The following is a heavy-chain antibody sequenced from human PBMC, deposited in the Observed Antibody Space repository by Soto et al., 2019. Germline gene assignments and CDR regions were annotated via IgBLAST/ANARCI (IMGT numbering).Heavy chain of an antibody. D-gene: IGHD1-20*01. CDR1: GGSISGSYYY. V-gene: IGHV4-39*01. J-gene: IGHJ4*02. Sequence: SETLSLTCAVSGGSISGSYYYCGWLRQSPGKGPEWSGSVFYTGFTSYNPSLESRVSVSVDTSKNQFSLKVSGVSAADTAVYYCATSQKGYNWNYFDPWGQGALVTVS. CDR2: VFYTGFT. CDR3: ATSQKGYNWNYFDP.